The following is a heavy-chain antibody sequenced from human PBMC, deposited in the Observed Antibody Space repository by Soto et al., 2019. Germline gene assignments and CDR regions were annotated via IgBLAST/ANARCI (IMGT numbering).Heavy chain of an antibody. Sequence: GGSLRLSCATSGFTFDDYAMHWVRQIPGKGLEWVSGINWNSETVGYADSVKGRFTISRDSAKNSLYLQMTTLRPEDTALYFCARDQDLGGYELRPMYGLDVWGQGTTVTVSS. V-gene: IGHV3-9*01. CDR3: ARDQDLGGYELRPMYGLDV. J-gene: IGHJ6*02. CDR1: GFTFDDYA. CDR2: INWNSETV. D-gene: IGHD5-12*01.